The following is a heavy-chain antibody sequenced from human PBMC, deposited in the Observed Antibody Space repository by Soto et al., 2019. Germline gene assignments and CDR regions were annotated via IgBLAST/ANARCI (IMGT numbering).Heavy chain of an antibody. V-gene: IGHV3-7*01. J-gene: IGHJ3*02. CDR3: VRDQDASRDALDI. Sequence: EVQLVDSGGGLVQPGGSLRLSCAASGFTVSSNWMSWVRQAPGKGLEWVANINEDGSEKYDVDSVKGLFTISRDNAKNSMYRQMNSMRAEDTAVYYCVRDQDASRDALDIWGKGTMVPVSS. CDR2: INEDGSEK. CDR1: GFTVSSNW.